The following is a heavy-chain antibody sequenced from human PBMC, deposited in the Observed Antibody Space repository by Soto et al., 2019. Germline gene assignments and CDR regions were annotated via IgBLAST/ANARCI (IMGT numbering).Heavy chain of an antibody. Sequence: QVQLQESGPGLVKPSQTLSLTCTVSGGSISSGGYYWSWIRQHPGKGLEWIGYIYYSGSTYYNPSLNSRVTIAVDTSTNQSSLKLSSVTAADTAVYYCARFCGGDCHHGMDVWGQGTTVTVSS. CDR1: GGSISSGGYY. CDR2: IYYSGST. J-gene: IGHJ6*02. CDR3: ARFCGGDCHHGMDV. V-gene: IGHV4-31*03. D-gene: IGHD2-21*02.